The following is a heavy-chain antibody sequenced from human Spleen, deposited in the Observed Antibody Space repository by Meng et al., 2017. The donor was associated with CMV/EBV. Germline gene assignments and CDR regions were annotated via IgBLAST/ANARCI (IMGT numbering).Heavy chain of an antibody. CDR3: ARGTTVTLGRFDP. Sequence: SVKVSCKASGGTFSSYTISWVRQAPGQGLEWMGRIIPILGIANYAQKFQGRVTITADKSTSTAYMELSRLRSDDTAVYYCARGTTVTLGRFDPWGQGTLVTVSS. CDR2: IIPILGIA. CDR1: GGTFSSYT. J-gene: IGHJ5*02. V-gene: IGHV1-69*02. D-gene: IGHD4-11*01.